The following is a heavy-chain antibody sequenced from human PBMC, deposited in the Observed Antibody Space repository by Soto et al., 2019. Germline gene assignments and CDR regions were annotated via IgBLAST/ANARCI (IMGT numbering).Heavy chain of an antibody. CDR3: AREGITMVRGAYYYYYGMDV. Sequence: GGSLRLSCAASGFTFSSYWMSWVRQAPGRGLEWVANIKQDGSEKYYVDSVKGRFTISRDNAKNSLYLQMNSLRAEDTAVYYCAREGITMVRGAYYYYYGMDVWGQGTTVTVSS. V-gene: IGHV3-7*01. J-gene: IGHJ6*02. CDR1: GFTFSSYW. CDR2: IKQDGSEK. D-gene: IGHD3-10*01.